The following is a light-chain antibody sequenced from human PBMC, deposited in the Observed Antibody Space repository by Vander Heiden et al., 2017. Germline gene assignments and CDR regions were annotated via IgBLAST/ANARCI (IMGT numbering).Light chain of an antibody. J-gene: IGKJ2*01. V-gene: IGKV1-39*01. CDR2: AAS. CDR3: QQSYRTHRTT. Sequence: SASSLSASVGDRVTITCRASQSISSYLNWYQQKPGKAPKLLIYAASSLQSGVPSRLSGSGSGTDFTLTISSLQPEDFATYYCQQSYRTHRTTFGQGTKLEIK. CDR1: QSISSY.